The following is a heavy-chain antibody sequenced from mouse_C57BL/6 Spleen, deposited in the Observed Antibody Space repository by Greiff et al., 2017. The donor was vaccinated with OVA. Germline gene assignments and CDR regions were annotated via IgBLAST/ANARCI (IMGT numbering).Heavy chain of an antibody. CDR2: ISDGGSYT. J-gene: IGHJ4*01. Sequence: EVKVVESGGGLVKPGGSLKLSCAASGFTFSSYAMSWVRQTPEKRLEWVATISDGGSYTYYPDNVKGRFTISRDNAKNNLYLQMSHLKSEDTAMYYCASAYYSNYYAMDYWGQGTSVTVSS. V-gene: IGHV5-4*03. CDR1: GFTFSSYA. CDR3: ASAYYSNYYAMDY. D-gene: IGHD2-5*01.